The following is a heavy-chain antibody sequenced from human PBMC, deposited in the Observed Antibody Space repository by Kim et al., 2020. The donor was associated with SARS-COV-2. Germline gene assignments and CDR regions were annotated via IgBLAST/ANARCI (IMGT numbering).Heavy chain of an antibody. J-gene: IGHJ4*02. V-gene: IGHV4-31*03. D-gene: IGHD6-13*01. CDR2: IYYSGST. CDR1: GGSISSGAYY. CDR3: AREMGEIAAAGTQRGYFDY. Sequence: SETLSLTCTVSGGSISSGAYYWTWIRQHPGKGLEWIGYIYYSGSTYYNPSLKSRVTMSVDTSKNQFSLKLSSVTAADTAVYYCAREMGEIAAAGTQRGYFDYWGERTLVTVSS.